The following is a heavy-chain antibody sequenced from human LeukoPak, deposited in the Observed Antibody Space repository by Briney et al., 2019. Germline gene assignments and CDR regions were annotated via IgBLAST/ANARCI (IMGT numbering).Heavy chain of an antibody. V-gene: IGHV4-59*01. CDR2: IYYSGST. CDR1: GESISGFY. D-gene: IGHD2-21*01. J-gene: IGHJ4*02. CDR3: ARGVVIAPQTFDY. Sequence: TSETLSLTCTVAGESISGFYWTWIRQPPGKGLEWIGYIYYSGSTNYNPSLKSRVTISVDRSKNQFSLKLSSVTAADTAVYYCARGVVIAPQTFDYWGQGTLVTVSS.